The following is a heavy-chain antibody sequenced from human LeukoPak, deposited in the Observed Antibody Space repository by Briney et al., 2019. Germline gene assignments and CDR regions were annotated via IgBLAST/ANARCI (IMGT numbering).Heavy chain of an antibody. CDR1: GGSISSYY. J-gene: IGHJ3*02. Sequence: SETLSLTCTVSGGSISSYYWSWIRQPPGKGLEWIGYIYYSGSTNYNPSLKSRATISVDTSKNQFSLKLSSVTAADTAVYYCARRAWYYDSSGNAFDIWGQGTMVTVSS. CDR3: ARRAWYYDSSGNAFDI. CDR2: IYYSGST. V-gene: IGHV4-59*08. D-gene: IGHD3-22*01.